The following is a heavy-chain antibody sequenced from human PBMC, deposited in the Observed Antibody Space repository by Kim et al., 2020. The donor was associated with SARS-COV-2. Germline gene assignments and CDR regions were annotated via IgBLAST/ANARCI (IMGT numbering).Heavy chain of an antibody. CDR3: ARRGLGFSFDY. CDR2: INSGNDNT. CDR1: GYTLTAYS. V-gene: IGHV1-3*01. J-gene: IGHJ4*02. D-gene: IGHD3-10*01. Sequence: ASVKVSCKASGYTLTAYSMHWVRQAPGQRLEWMGWINSGNDNTKFSQRFQGRVTISRVTSASAVYLELDNLRSEDTAVYYCARRGLGFSFDYRGQGTPLT.